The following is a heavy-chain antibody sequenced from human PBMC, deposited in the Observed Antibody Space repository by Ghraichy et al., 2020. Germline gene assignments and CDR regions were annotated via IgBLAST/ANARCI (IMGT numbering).Heavy chain of an antibody. CDR3: ARGRGRDSSSWYYYYMDV. CDR1: GFTVSSNY. V-gene: IGHV3-53*01. CDR2: IYSGGST. Sequence: LSLTCAASGFTVSSNYMSWVRQAPGKGLEWVSVIYSGGSTYYADSVKGRFTISRDNSKNTLYLQMNSLRAEDTAVYYCARGRGRDSSSWYYYYMDVWGKGTTVTVSS. D-gene: IGHD6-13*01. J-gene: IGHJ6*03.